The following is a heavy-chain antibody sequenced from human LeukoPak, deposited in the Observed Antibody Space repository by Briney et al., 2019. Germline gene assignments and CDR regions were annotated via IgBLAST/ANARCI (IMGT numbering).Heavy chain of an antibody. V-gene: IGHV4-59*08. D-gene: IGHD2-2*01. CDR3: ARHSRYCSSTSCQPDY. CDR1: GGSISSYY. J-gene: IGHJ4*02. Sequence: PSETLSLTCTVSGGSISSYYWSWIRQPPGKGLEWIGYIYYSGSTNYNPSLKSRVTISVDTSKNQFSLKLSSVTAADTAVYYCARHSRYCSSTSCQPDYWGQGTLVTVSS. CDR2: IYYSGST.